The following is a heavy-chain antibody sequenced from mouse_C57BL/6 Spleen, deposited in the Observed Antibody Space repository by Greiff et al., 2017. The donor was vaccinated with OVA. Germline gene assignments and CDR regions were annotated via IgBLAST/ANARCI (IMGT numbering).Heavy chain of an antibody. J-gene: IGHJ2*01. V-gene: IGHV5-16*01. Sequence: EVHLVESEGGLVQPGSSMKLSCTASGFTFSDYYMAWVRQVPEKGLEWVANINYDGSSTYYLDSLKSRFIISRDNAKNILYLQMSSLKSEDTATYYCAREGNYGSSYDYWGQGTTLTVSS. D-gene: IGHD1-1*01. CDR1: GFTFSDYY. CDR2: INYDGSST. CDR3: AREGNYGSSYDY.